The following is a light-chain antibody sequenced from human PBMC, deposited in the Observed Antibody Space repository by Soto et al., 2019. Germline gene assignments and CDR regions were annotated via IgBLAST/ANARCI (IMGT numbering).Light chain of an antibody. CDR1: QSVSRS. CDR3: QPRSNWPQT. Sequence: EIVLTQSPATLSLSPGERATLSCRASQSVSRSLAWYQQKSGQAPRLLIYDASNRATGIPTRFSGSGSGTDFTLTISSLEPEDFAVYYCQPRSNWPQTFGQGTNVEIK. J-gene: IGKJ1*01. V-gene: IGKV3-11*01. CDR2: DAS.